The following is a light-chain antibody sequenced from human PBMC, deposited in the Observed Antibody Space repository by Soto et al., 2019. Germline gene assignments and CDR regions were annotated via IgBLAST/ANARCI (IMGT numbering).Light chain of an antibody. CDR1: QSILYSSDNRNY. J-gene: IGKJ2*01. CDR2: WAS. Sequence: DIVMTQSPDSLAVSLGERATINCKSSQSILYSSDNRNYLVWYQQKPGQPPKLLIYWASTRESGVPDRFSGTGCRTDFNLTISRLQAEDVAVYSCQQYYNTPYTFDQGTKLEIK. CDR3: QQYYNTPYT. V-gene: IGKV4-1*01.